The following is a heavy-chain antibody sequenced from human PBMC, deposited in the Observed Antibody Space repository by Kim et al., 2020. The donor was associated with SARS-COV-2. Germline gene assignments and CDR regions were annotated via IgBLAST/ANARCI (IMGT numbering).Heavy chain of an antibody. CDR3: ARTVPVTIFGVVTAAVGGYFDY. V-gene: IGHV4-4*02. CDR2: IYHSGST. J-gene: IGHJ4*02. Sequence: SETLSLTCAVSGGSISSSNWWSWVRQPPGKGLEWIWEIYHSGSTNYNPSLKSRVTISVDKSKNQFSLKLSSVTAADTAVYYCARTVPVTIFGVVTAAVGGYFDYWGQGTLVTVSS. D-gene: IGHD3-3*01. CDR1: GGSISSSNW.